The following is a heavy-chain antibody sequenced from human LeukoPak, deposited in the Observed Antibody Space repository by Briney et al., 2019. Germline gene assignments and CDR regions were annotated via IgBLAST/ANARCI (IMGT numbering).Heavy chain of an antibody. D-gene: IGHD6-13*01. CDR3: ARDRYSSSWYWFDP. CDR2: ISAYNGNT. V-gene: IGHV1-18*01. CDR1: GYTFTSYG. Sequence: ASVKVSCKASGYTFTSYGISWVRQAPGQGLEWMGWISAYNGNTNYAQKLQGRVTTTTDTSTSTAFMELRSLRSDDTAVYYCARDRYSSSWYWFDPWGQGTLVTVSS. J-gene: IGHJ5*02.